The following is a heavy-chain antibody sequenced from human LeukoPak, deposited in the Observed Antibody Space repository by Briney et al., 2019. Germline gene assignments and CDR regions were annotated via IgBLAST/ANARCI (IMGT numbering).Heavy chain of an antibody. J-gene: IGHJ4*02. D-gene: IGHD4-17*01. CDR1: GFTFSSYW. Sequence: GGSLRLSCAASGFTFSSYWMSWVRQAPGKGLEWVANIKQDGSEKYYVDSVKGRFTISRDNAKNSLYLQMNSLRAEDTAVYYCARDTDDYGDYVTLYYFDYWGQGTPVTVSS. CDR2: IKQDGSEK. V-gene: IGHV3-7*01. CDR3: ARDTDDYGDYVTLYYFDY.